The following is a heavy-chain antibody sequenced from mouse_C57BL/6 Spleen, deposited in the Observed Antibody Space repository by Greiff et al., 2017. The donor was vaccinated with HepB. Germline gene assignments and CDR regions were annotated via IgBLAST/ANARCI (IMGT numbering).Heavy chain of an antibody. CDR2: INPSSGYT. D-gene: IGHD1-1*01. CDR3: ARESRRAMDY. Sequence: VHLVESGAELARPGASVKMSCKASGYTFTSYTMHWVKQRPGQGLEWIGYINPSSGYTKYNQKFKDKATLTADKSSSTAYMQLSSLTSEDSAVYYCARESRRAMDYWGQGTSVTVSS. J-gene: IGHJ4*01. V-gene: IGHV1-4*01. CDR1: GYTFTSYT.